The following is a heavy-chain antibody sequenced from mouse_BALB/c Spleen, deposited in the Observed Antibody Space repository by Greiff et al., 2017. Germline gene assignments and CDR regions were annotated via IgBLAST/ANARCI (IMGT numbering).Heavy chain of an antibody. V-gene: IGHV1-7*01. Sequence: QVQLKESGAELAKPGASVKMSCKASGYTFTSYWMHWVKQRPGQGLEWIGYINPSTGYTEYNQKFKDKATLTADKSSSTAYMQLSSLTSEDSAVYYCARSGGRYYGSSAWFAYWGQGTLVTVSA. J-gene: IGHJ3*01. CDR2: INPSTGYT. D-gene: IGHD1-1*01. CDR3: ARSGGRYYGSSAWFAY. CDR1: GYTFTSYW.